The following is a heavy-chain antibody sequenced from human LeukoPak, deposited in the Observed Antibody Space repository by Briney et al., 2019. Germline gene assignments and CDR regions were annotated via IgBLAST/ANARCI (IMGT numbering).Heavy chain of an antibody. J-gene: IGHJ5*02. Sequence: PGGSLRLSCAASGCTFSSYAMSWVRQAPGKGREWVSAISGSGGRTYYAGSVKGRFTLSRDNSKNTLYLQMNSLRAEDTPVYYCAKLGIVVVVSATTWFDPWGQGTLVTVSS. D-gene: IGHD2-15*01. CDR3: AKLGIVVVVSATTWFDP. CDR1: GCTFSSYA. CDR2: ISGSGGRT. V-gene: IGHV3-23*01.